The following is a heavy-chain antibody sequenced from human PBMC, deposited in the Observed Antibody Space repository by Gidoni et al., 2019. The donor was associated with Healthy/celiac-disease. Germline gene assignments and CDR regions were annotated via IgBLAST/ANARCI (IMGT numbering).Heavy chain of an antibody. CDR2: INHSGST. Sequence: QVQLQQWGAGLLKPSETLSLTCAVYGGSFSGYYWSWIRQPPGKGLEWIGEINHSGSTNYNPSLKSRVTISVDTSKNQFSLKLSSVTAADTAVYYCARVGDGYNSLDYWGQGTLVTVSS. J-gene: IGHJ4*02. D-gene: IGHD5-12*01. V-gene: IGHV4-34*01. CDR3: ARVGDGYNSLDY. CDR1: GGSFSGYY.